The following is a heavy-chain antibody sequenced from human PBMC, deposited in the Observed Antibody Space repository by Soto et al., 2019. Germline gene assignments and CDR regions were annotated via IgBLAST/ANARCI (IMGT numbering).Heavy chain of an antibody. J-gene: IGHJ4*02. V-gene: IGHV3-23*01. CDR2: MSGSEAST. CDR1: GSTLSSFP. CDR3: AKDGAPRFGGYFDY. Sequence: PGGSLRLSCAASGSTLSSFPMSWVRQAPGKGLEWVSTMSGSEASTYYADSVKGRFTISRDNSKSTLYLQMNSLRAEDTAVYYCAKDGAPRFGGYFDYWGQGTVVTVSS. D-gene: IGHD3-10*01.